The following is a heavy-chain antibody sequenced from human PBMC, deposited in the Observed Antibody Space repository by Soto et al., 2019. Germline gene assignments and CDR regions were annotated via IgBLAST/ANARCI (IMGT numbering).Heavy chain of an antibody. Sequence: SVKVSCKASGGTFSSYAISWVRQAPGQGLEWMGVINPIFGTANYAQKFQGRVTITGDKSTTTAYMELSSLRSEDTAVYYCARYDYNGYYFDYWGQGTLVTVSS. CDR3: ARYDYNGYYFDY. J-gene: IGHJ4*02. D-gene: IGHD4-4*01. CDR1: GGTFSSYA. V-gene: IGHV1-69*06. CDR2: INPIFGTA.